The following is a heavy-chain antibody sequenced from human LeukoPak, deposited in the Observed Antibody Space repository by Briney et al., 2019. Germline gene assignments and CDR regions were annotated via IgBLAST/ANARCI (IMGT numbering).Heavy chain of an antibody. CDR3: ARLYDTSGYHFDY. J-gene: IGHJ4*02. CDR1: EYTFTSYW. D-gene: IGHD3-22*01. CDR2: IYPGDSDT. V-gene: IGHV5-51*01. Sequence: GESLKISCKGPEYTFTSYWIGWVRQMPGKGLEWMGIIYPGDSDTRYSPSLQGQVTISADKSISTAYLQWRSLKASDTGIYYCARLYDTSGYHFDYWGQGTLVTVSS.